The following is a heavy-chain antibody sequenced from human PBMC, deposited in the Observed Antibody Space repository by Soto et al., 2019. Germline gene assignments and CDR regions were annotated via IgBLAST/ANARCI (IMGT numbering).Heavy chain of an antibody. CDR2: ISSSSSYI. Sequence: GVLRLSCAASGFTFSSYSMNWVRQAPGKGLEWVSSISSSSSYIYYADSVKGRFTISRDNAKNSLYLQMNSLRAEDTAVYYCARSPPQSPYYFDYWGQGTLVTVSS. CDR3: ARSPPQSPYYFDY. J-gene: IGHJ4*02. CDR1: GFTFSSYS. V-gene: IGHV3-21*01.